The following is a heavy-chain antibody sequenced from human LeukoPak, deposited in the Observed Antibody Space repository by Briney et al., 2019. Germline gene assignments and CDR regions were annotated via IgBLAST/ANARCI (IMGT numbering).Heavy chain of an antibody. V-gene: IGHV1-18*01. J-gene: IGHJ2*01. CDR1: GYTFTSYG. CDR3: VRDGYVDL. Sequence: ASVKVSCKASGYTFTSYGLAWVRQATGQGLEWIGWISPYNGNADYAQDLQGRVTMTTDTSMSTAYMELRSLRSDDTGVYYCVRDGYVDLWGRGTLVTVSS. CDR2: ISPYNGNA. D-gene: IGHD6-13*01.